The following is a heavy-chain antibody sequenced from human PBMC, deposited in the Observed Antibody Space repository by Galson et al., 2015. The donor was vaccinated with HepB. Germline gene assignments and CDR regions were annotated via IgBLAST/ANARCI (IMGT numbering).Heavy chain of an antibody. CDR1: GFTFSSYA. Sequence: SLRLSCAASGFTFSSYAMHWVRQAPGKGLEWVAVISYDGSNKYYADSVKGRFTISRDNSKNTLYLQMNSLRAEDTAVYYCARGGVRSGWAGYYMDVWGKGTTVTVSS. CDR3: ARGGVRSGWAGYYMDV. V-gene: IGHV3-30-3*01. D-gene: IGHD6-19*01. J-gene: IGHJ6*03. CDR2: ISYDGSNK.